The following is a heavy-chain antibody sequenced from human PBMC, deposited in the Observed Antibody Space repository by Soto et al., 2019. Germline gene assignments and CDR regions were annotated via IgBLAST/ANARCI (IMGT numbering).Heavy chain of an antibody. CDR3: TTIYASRDSGSFDY. Sequence: GGSLRLSCAVSGLTFSSAWMNWVRQAPGKGLEWVGRVKSKSDGETTDYAAPVKGRFTISRDDSKNTLYLQMNSLKTEDTAVYYCTTIYASRDSGSFDYWGQGTLVTVSS. V-gene: IGHV3-15*07. CDR1: GLTFSSAW. D-gene: IGHD2-21*01. J-gene: IGHJ4*02. CDR2: VKSKSDGETT.